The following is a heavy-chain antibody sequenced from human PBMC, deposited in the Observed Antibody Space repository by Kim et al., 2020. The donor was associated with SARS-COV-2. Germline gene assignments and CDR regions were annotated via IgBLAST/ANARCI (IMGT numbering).Heavy chain of an antibody. CDR3: ARVQGLYSSSSKVLAY. Sequence: ASVKVSCKASGYTFTSYYMHWVRQAPGQGLEWMGIINPSGGSTSYAQKFQGRVTMTRDTSTSTVYMELSSLRSEDTAVYYCARVQGLYSSSSKVLAYWGQGTLVTVSS. CDR1: GYTFTSYY. D-gene: IGHD6-6*01. CDR2: INPSGGST. J-gene: IGHJ4*02. V-gene: IGHV1-46*01.